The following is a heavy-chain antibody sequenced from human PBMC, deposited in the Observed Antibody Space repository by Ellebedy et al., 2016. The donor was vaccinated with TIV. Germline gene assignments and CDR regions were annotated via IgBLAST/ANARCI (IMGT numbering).Heavy chain of an antibody. V-gene: IGHV4-59*11. Sequence: ESLKISXVASAFTFSSHWMSWVRQPPGKGLEWIANIHYAGITHLSPSLKSRINVLVDTSENQFSLTLRAVTAADTAVYYCARRPAQDYGEYRTWGQGTLVTVSS. D-gene: IGHD4-17*01. J-gene: IGHJ4*02. CDR1: AFTFSSHW. CDR2: IHYAGIT. CDR3: ARRPAQDYGEYRT.